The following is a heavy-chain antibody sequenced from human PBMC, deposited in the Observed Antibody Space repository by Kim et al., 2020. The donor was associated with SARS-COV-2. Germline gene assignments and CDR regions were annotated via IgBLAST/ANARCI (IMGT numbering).Heavy chain of an antibody. CDR2: INHSGST. J-gene: IGHJ6*02. CDR1: GGSFSGYY. Sequence: SETLSLTCAVYGGSFSGYYWSWIRQPPGKGLEWIGEINHSGSTNYNPSLKSRVTISVDTSKNQFSLKLSSVTAADTAVYYCARMKQQLVSVSGGYYGMDVWGQGTTVTVSS. CDR3: ARMKQQLVSVSGGYYGMDV. V-gene: IGHV4-34*01. D-gene: IGHD6-13*01.